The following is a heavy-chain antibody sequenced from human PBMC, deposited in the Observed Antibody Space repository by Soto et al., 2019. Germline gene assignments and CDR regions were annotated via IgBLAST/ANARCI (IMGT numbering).Heavy chain of an antibody. Sequence: GGSLRLSCAASGFTFSSYAMSWVRQAPGKGLEWVSAISGSGGSTYYADSVKGRFTISRDNSKNTLYLQMNSLRAEDTAVYYCAKDGGVWSSSWYYFDYWGQGTLVTVSS. V-gene: IGHV3-23*01. CDR2: ISGSGGST. CDR3: AKDGGVWSSSWYYFDY. CDR1: GFTFSSYA. J-gene: IGHJ4*02. D-gene: IGHD6-13*01.